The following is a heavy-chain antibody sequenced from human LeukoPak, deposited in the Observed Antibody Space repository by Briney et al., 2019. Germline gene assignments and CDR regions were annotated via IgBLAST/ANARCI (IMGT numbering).Heavy chain of an antibody. Sequence: PGGSLRLSCAASGFTFSIYAMSWVRQAPGKGLEWVSALTDSGGNTYYAGSVKGRFTISRDNSKNTLYLQMNSLRPEDTAVYYCAKDRRNGYIEIAGFDSWGQGTLVTVSS. CDR3: AKDRRNGYIEIAGFDS. V-gene: IGHV3-23*01. CDR1: GFTFSIYA. J-gene: IGHJ4*02. D-gene: IGHD5-24*01. CDR2: LTDSGGNT.